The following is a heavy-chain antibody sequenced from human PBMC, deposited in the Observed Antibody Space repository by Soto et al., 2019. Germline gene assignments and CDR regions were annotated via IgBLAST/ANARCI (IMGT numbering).Heavy chain of an antibody. J-gene: IGHJ4*02. D-gene: IGHD1-1*01. CDR3: ARHDWNGVDY. Sequence: QMQLQESGPGRVKPSETLSLTCTVSGGSISRNSYYWGWIRQPPGKGLEWIGSIYYSGSTYYNLSLKSRVTISVDTSKNQFSLKLSSVTAADTAVYYCARHDWNGVDYWGQGTLVTVSS. CDR2: IYYSGST. V-gene: IGHV4-39*01. CDR1: GGSISRNSYY.